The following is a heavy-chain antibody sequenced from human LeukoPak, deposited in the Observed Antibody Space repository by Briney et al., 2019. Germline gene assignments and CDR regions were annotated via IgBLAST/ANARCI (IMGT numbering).Heavy chain of an antibody. CDR3: ARGYPATVFDY. V-gene: IGHV4-34*01. CDR1: GGSFSGYY. D-gene: IGHD2-2*01. CDR2: ISHSGSA. J-gene: IGHJ4*02. Sequence: SETLSLTCAVSGGSFSGYYWSWIRQPPGKGLEWIGEISHSGSANLNPSLKSRVTISVDTSKNQFSLKLTSVTAADMAVYYCARGYPATVFDYWGLGTLVTVSS.